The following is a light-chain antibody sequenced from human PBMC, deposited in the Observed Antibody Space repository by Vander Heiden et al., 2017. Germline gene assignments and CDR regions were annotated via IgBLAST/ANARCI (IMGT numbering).Light chain of an antibody. J-gene: IGKJ3*01. CDR1: QSVNNY. Sequence: EIVLTQSPATLSLSPGERATLSCRASQSVNNYLAWFQHKPGQTPRLLIYDASNRATGVPARFSGSGSGKDFTLTISSLEPEDFAVYYCQQCSNWPLTFGPGTKVDIK. CDR2: DAS. CDR3: QQCSNWPLT. V-gene: IGKV3-11*01.